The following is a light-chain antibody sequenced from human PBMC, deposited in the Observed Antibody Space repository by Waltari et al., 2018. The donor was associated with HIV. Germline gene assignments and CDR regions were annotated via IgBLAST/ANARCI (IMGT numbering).Light chain of an antibody. J-gene: IGLJ3*02. CDR3: AVWDDSLNGLWV. CDR2: NTN. Sequence: QSELTQPPSAPGTPGQRVTISRSGSTSSIGTNTVNWSQHIPGTAPKLLIFNTNQRPSGVPARVSGSKSGTSASLAISGLQSEDEADYFCAVWDDSLNGLWVFGGGTKVTVL. CDR1: TSSIGTNT. V-gene: IGLV1-44*01.